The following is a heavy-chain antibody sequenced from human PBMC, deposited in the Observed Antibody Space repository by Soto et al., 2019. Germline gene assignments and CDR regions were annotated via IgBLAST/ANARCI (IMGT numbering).Heavy chain of an antibody. J-gene: IGHJ4*02. CDR1: GFPFSSYA. Sequence: DVQLVGSGGGLVQPGGSLRLSCVASGFPFSSYAMHWVRQAPGKGLEWISYINGASTTTFYADSVKGRFTVSRDNAKNSVYLQMSSLRHEDTAFYYCARDLSHWGQGMLDTVSS. V-gene: IGHV3-48*02. CDR2: INGASTTT. CDR3: ARDLSH.